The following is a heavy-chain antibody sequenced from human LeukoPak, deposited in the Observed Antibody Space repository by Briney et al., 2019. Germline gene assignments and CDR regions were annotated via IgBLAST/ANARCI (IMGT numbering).Heavy chain of an antibody. CDR1: GGSFSGYY. D-gene: IGHD6-13*01. V-gene: IGHV4-34*01. CDR2: INHSGST. Sequence: SETLSLTCAVYGGSFSGYYWSWIRQPPGKGLEWIGEINHSGSTNYNPSLKSRVTISVDTSKNQFSLKLSSVTAADTAVYYCARGTGYSSSWYEGYFDYWGQGTLVTVSS. J-gene: IGHJ4*02. CDR3: ARGTGYSSSWYEGYFDY.